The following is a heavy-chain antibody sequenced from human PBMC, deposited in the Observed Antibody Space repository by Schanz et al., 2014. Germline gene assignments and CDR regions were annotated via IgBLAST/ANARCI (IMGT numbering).Heavy chain of an antibody. CDR2: IRYDGSSK. Sequence: QVQLVQSGGGVVQPGGSLRLSCAASGFTFTSYSMHWVRQAPGRGLEWVAFIRYDGSSKYYADSVRGRFTISRDNAKSSVYLQRNSMRAEDTAVYYCARSGVDVWGQGTTVTVSS. CDR1: GFTFTSYS. CDR3: ARSGVDV. V-gene: IGHV3-30*02. D-gene: IGHD3-10*01. J-gene: IGHJ6*02.